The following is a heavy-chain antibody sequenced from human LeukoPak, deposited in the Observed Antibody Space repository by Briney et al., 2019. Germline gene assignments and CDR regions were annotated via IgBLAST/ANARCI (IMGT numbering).Heavy chain of an antibody. V-gene: IGHV4-59*01. Sequence: KPSETLSLTCTVSGGSISSYYWSWMRQPPGKGLEWIGYISYSGSTYSNPSLKSRLTISVDTSKNSFSLKLSSVTAADTAVYYCARAPFYGTYSRGAFEIWGQGTMVTVSS. D-gene: IGHD2-15*01. J-gene: IGHJ3*02. CDR1: GGSISSYY. CDR3: ARAPFYGTYSRGAFEI. CDR2: ISYSGST.